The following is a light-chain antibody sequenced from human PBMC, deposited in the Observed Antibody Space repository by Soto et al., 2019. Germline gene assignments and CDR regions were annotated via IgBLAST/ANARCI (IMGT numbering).Light chain of an antibody. J-gene: IGLJ2*01. CDR2: DVS. CDR1: SSDVGDYNY. CDR3: CSYAGTYPHVV. V-gene: IGLV2-11*01. Sequence: QSALTQPRSVSGSPGQSVTISCTGTSSDVGDYNYVSWYQQHPGKTPKLMIYDVSERPSGVPDRFSGSKSGNTASLTISGLQAEDEADYYCCSYAGTYPHVVFGGGTKVTVL.